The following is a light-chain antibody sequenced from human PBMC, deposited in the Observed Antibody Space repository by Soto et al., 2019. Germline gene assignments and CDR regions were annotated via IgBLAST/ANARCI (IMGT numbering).Light chain of an antibody. V-gene: IGKV3-11*01. Sequence: EIVLTQSPATLSLSPGERATLSCRASQSVSTSLAWYQQKPGQAPRLLISDASNRATGIPARFSGSGSGTDFTLTISGLEPEDIAVYYCQQRSEWPLGTFGQGTRLGIK. CDR2: DAS. CDR1: QSVSTS. CDR3: QQRSEWPLGT. J-gene: IGKJ5*01.